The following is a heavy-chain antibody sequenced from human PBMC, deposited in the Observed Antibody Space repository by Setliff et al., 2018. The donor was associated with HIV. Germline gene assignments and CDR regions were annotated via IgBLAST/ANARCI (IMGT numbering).Heavy chain of an antibody. CDR1: GFTFISYV. J-gene: IGHJ3*02. D-gene: IGHD6-13*01. Sequence: SLRLSCTASGFTFISYVIHWVRQAPGKGLEWVSAISHDETKKKYADSVKGRFTISRDNSENTLYLQMNSLRPDDTAIYYCARVTIAAAGIDAFDIWGQGTMVTVSS. V-gene: IGHV3-30-3*01. CDR2: ISHDETKK. CDR3: ARVTIAAAGIDAFDI.